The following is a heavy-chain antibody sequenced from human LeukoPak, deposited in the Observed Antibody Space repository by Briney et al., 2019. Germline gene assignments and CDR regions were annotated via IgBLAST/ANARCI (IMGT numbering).Heavy chain of an antibody. CDR1: GFTFSTYW. Sequence: GGSLRLSCPASGFTFSTYWMSWVRQAPGKGLEWVANINPDGSDKYHVDSVKGRFTISRDNTKNSLYLQMNSLRAEDTALYYCARGCTSNSCYDYWGQGTLVTVSS. CDR3: ARGCTSNSCYDY. V-gene: IGHV3-7*01. CDR2: INPDGSDK. D-gene: IGHD2-2*01. J-gene: IGHJ4*02.